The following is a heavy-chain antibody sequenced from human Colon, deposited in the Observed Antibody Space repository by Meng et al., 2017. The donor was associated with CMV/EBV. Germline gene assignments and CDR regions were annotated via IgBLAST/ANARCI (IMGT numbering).Heavy chain of an antibody. V-gene: IGHV1-2*02. D-gene: IGHD2-2*01. CDR3: ARNYCSSVNCNLGDGLNM. CDR1: GYTFSGFF. J-gene: IGHJ3*02. Sequence: ASVKVSCKASGYTFSGFFMHWVRQAPGQGLEWMGWIDPKSGDTNYAPKFQGRVTMTGDTSISTAYMEVSDMRSDDTADYYCARNYCSSVNCNLGDGLNMWGQGTRVTVSS. CDR2: IDPKSGDT.